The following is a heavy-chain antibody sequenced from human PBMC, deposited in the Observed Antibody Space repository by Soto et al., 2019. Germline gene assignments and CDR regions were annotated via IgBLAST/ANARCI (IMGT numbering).Heavy chain of an antibody. Sequence: TCSVYGASIYNGGYFGSWIRQSPGKGLEWLARIDWDDDKYYSTSLKTRLTISKDTSKNQVVLTMTNMDPVDTATYYCSLMWYSSGWGSFDYWGQGTLVTASS. CDR1: GASIYNGGYF. CDR2: IDWDDDK. V-gene: IGHV2-70*11. J-gene: IGHJ4*02. CDR3: SLMWYSSGWGSFDY. D-gene: IGHD6-25*01.